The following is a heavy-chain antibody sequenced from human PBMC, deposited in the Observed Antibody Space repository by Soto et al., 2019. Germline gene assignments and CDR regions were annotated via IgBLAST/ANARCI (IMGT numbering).Heavy chain of an antibody. J-gene: IGHJ4*02. CDR3: AGILSGYSSGWYGVGY. CDR1: GYTFTSYD. D-gene: IGHD6-19*01. Sequence: PRASVKVSCKASGYTFTSYDINWVRQATGQGLEWMGWMNPNSGNTGYAQKFQGRVTMTRNTSISTAYMELSSLRSEDTAVYYCAGILSGYSSGWYGVGYWGQGTLVTVSS. V-gene: IGHV1-8*01. CDR2: MNPNSGNT.